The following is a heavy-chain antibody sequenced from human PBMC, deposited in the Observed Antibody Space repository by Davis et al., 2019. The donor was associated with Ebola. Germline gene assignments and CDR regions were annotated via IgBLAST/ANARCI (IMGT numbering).Heavy chain of an antibody. V-gene: IGHV4-59*04. Sequence: PSETLSLTCTVSGGSISSHYWSWIRQPPGKALEWIGSIYHSGDTYYNPSLESRLTISVDTSQNQLSLRLRFVTAADTAVYYCARQPYSGSYGYFDQWGQGTLVTVST. CDR2: IYHSGDT. CDR3: ARQPYSGSYGYFDQ. CDR1: GGSISSHY. J-gene: IGHJ4*02. D-gene: IGHD1-26*01.